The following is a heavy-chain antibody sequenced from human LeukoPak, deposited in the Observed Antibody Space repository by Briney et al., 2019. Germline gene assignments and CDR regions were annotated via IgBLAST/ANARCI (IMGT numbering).Heavy chain of an antibody. CDR3: ARGNRPPDY. Sequence: GRSLRLSCAASGFTFSSYGMHWVRQAPGKGLEWVSYISSSGSYTNYADSVKGRFTISRDNAQKSLYLQMNSLRGEDAAVYYCARGNRPPDYWGQGTLVTVSS. CDR1: GFTFSSYG. V-gene: IGHV3-21*05. J-gene: IGHJ4*02. CDR2: ISSSGSYT.